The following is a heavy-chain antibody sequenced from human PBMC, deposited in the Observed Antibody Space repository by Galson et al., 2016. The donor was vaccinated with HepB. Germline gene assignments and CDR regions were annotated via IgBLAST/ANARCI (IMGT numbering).Heavy chain of an antibody. CDR1: GFASRTYS. Sequence: YPRSSSAASGFASRTYSMNCVRQPPREKLLWVASNTGTTYYTYYTHSINDRFTISRDNPRNLLYLQMTRLSAEDTAIYYCAKEGGIPSTRFDYWGQGTLVTVSS. CDR3: AKEGGIPSTRFDY. CDR2: NTGTTYYT. V-gene: IGHV3-21*04. D-gene: IGHD1-1*01. J-gene: IGHJ4*02.